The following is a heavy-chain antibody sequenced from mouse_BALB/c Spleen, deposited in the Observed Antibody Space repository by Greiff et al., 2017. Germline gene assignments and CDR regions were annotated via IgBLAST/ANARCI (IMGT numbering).Heavy chain of an antibody. J-gene: IGHJ3*01. Sequence: EVQLQESGGGLVQPGGSLKLSCAASGFTFSSYGMSWVRQTPDKRLGLVATINSNGGSTNYPDSVKGRFTISRDNAKNTLYLQMRSMKSEDTALYYCDTRTSWIDYWGQGTLVTVSA. CDR2: INSNGGST. CDR3: DTRTSWIDY. V-gene: IGHV5-6-3*01. D-gene: IGHD3-3*01. CDR1: GFTFSSYG.